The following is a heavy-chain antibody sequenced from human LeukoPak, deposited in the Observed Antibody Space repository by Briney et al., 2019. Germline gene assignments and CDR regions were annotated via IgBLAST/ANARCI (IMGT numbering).Heavy chain of an antibody. J-gene: IGHJ4*02. CDR2: ISAYNGKT. V-gene: IGHV1-18*01. Sequence: ASVKVSCMASGYTFTSYGISWVRQAPGQGLEWMGWISAYNGKTNYAQKLQGRVTMTTDTSTSTAYMELRSLRSDDTAVYYCARDSGFYCSSTSCYKGEVFGYWGQGTLVTVSS. CDR3: ARDSGFYCSSTSCYKGEVFGY. CDR1: GYTFTSYG. D-gene: IGHD2-2*02.